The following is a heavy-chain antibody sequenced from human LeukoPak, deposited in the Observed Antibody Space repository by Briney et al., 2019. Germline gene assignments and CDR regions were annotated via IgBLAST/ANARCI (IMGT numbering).Heavy chain of an antibody. D-gene: IGHD4-17*01. Sequence: GGSLRLSCAASTFTFSRYAMAWVRQAPGKGLEWVSAISPTGASTYYADSVKGRFTISRDNSKNRLSLEMNSLRAEDTAVYYCAKDVRTVTTIYYYGMHVWGQGTTVTVSS. J-gene: IGHJ6*02. V-gene: IGHV3-23*01. CDR1: TFTFSRYA. CDR2: ISPTGAST. CDR3: AKDVRTVTTIYYYGMHV.